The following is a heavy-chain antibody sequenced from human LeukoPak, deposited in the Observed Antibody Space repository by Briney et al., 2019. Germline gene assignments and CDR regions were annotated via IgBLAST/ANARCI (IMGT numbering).Heavy chain of an antibody. V-gene: IGHV3-66*01. Sequence: GGSLRLSCVASGFTVSANYMTWVRQAPGKGLEWVSLMYSNGDTYYAESVKGRFALSRDTSKNTLFLHMNSLRVEDTALYYCARDRGGYYYYPLDYWGQGILVTVSS. CDR2: MYSNGDT. CDR3: ARDRGGYYYYPLDY. J-gene: IGHJ4*02. CDR1: GFTVSANY. D-gene: IGHD3-22*01.